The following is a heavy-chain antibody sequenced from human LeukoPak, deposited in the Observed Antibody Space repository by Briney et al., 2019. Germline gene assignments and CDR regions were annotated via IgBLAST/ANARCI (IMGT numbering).Heavy chain of an antibody. J-gene: IGHJ4*02. Sequence: GGSLRLSCAASGFTFSSFAMSWVRQAPGKGLEWVSAISGSGGSTYYADSVKGRFTISRDNSKNTLYLQMNSLRAEDTAVYYCAKDPWNNWNSNDYWGQGTLVTVSS. D-gene: IGHD1-7*01. CDR3: AKDPWNNWNSNDY. V-gene: IGHV3-23*01. CDR1: GFTFSSFA. CDR2: ISGSGGST.